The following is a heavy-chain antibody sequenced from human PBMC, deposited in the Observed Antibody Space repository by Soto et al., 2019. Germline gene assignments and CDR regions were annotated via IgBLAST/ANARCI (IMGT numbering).Heavy chain of an antibody. CDR2: IYSSGST. D-gene: IGHD3-9*01. J-gene: IGHJ6*02. CDR3: ARFSRSSRDSDTDV. V-gene: IGHV4-28*01. Sequence: QVQLQESGPGLVKPSDTLSLTCDVCGYSIRSNKWWGWVRQPPVRGLEWIGSIYSSGSTYYNPSLESRVTMSVDMSKNQFSLKLTSVIAVDTAVYYCARFSRSSRDSDTDVWGQGTTVTVSS. CDR1: GYSIRSNKW.